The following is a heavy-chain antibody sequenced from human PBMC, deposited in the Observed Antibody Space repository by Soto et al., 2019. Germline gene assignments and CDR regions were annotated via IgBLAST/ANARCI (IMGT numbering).Heavy chain of an antibody. CDR2: IWGDESKK. J-gene: IGHJ4*02. Sequence: QVQLVESGGGVVQPGGSLRLSCAASGSAFRTHGMHWVRQAPGKGLEWVAVIWGDESKKYYADSVKGRFTISKDNSKNTLFLQMNTLRAEDTAVYYCARGAVAAGDFDYWGQGTLVTVSS. D-gene: IGHD2-15*01. CDR3: ARGAVAAGDFDY. CDR1: GSAFRTHG. V-gene: IGHV3-33*01.